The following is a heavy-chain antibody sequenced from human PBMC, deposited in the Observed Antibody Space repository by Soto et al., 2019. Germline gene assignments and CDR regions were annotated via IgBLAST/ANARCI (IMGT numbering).Heavy chain of an antibody. CDR3: APYYDSSGYLGWFDP. D-gene: IGHD3-22*01. J-gene: IGHJ5*02. CDR2: IYWDDDK. CDR1: GFSLSTSGVG. V-gene: IGHV2-5*02. Sequence: QITLKESGPTLVKPTQTLTLTCTFSGFSLSTSGVGVGWIRQPPGKALEWLALIYWDDDKRYSPSLKSRLTITKDTSKNQVVLTMTNMDPVYTATYYCAPYYDSSGYLGWFDPWGQGTLVTVSS.